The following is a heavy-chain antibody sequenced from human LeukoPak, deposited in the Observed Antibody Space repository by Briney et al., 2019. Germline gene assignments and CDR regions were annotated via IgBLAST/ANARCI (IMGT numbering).Heavy chain of an antibody. CDR1: GFTFSSYS. D-gene: IGHD6-13*01. CDR3: ARDLGGAAAGSCFDY. V-gene: IGHV3-21*01. Sequence: GESLKISCAASGFTFSSYSMNWVRQAPGKGLEWVSSISSSSSYIYYADSVKGRFTISRDNAKNSLYLQMNSLRAEDTAVYYCARDLGGAAAGSCFDYWGQGTLVTVSS. CDR2: ISSSSSYI. J-gene: IGHJ4*02.